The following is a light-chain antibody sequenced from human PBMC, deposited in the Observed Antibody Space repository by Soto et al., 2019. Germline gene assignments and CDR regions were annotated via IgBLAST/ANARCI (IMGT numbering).Light chain of an antibody. J-gene: IGKJ1*01. Sequence: VLTQSPGTLSLSPGERASLSCRASQSVSSSFLAWYQQTPGQAPRLLIYDASSRATGIPDRFSGSGSGTDFTLTISRLEPEDFAVYYCQQYGASPRTFCQGTKVEIK. CDR2: DAS. V-gene: IGKV3-20*01. CDR1: QSVSSSF. CDR3: QQYGASPRT.